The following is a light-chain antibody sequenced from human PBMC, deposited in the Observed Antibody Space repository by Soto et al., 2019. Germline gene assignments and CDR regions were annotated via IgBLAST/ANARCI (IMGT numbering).Light chain of an antibody. CDR3: QHFGTSRWT. CDR1: QSVSNNS. CDR2: GAS. V-gene: IGKV3-20*01. J-gene: IGKJ1*01. Sequence: EIVLTQSPGTLSLSPGERATLSCRASQSVSNNSLAWYQQKPGQAPRLLIYGASSRAIGVPDRISGTGSGTDFTLTISRLEPEDFAVDYCQHFGTSRWTFGQGTKVDIK.